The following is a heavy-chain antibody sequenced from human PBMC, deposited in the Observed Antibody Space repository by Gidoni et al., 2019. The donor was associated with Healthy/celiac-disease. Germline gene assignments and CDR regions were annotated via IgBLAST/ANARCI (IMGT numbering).Heavy chain of an antibody. D-gene: IGHD4-17*01. Sequence: EVQLVESGGGLVKPGESLRLHGAASGFPFTSYSMNWVRQAPGKRLEWVSSISSSSSYIYYADSVKGRFTISRDNAKNSLYLQMNSRRAEDTAVYDCARDPYGGNSGGIFDYWGQGTLVTVSS. CDR2: ISSSSSYI. CDR1: GFPFTSYS. V-gene: IGHV3-21*01. J-gene: IGHJ4*02. CDR3: ARDPYGGNSGGIFDY.